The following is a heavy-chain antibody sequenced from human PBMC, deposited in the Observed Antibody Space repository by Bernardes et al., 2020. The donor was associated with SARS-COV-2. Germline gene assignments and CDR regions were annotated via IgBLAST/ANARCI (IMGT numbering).Heavy chain of an antibody. J-gene: IGHJ3*01. CDR1: GFTFQDYT. D-gene: IGHD3-3*01. V-gene: IGHV3-43*01. CDR3: ATERQSLTVFGVGHDAFDF. CDR2: VSWDGSTT. Sequence: GSLRLSCSASGFTFQDYTMHWVRHVPGKGLEWVSLVSWDGSTTTYADSVKGRFIISRDSSRNTVHLQMDSLRKEDTALYYCATERQSLTVFGVGHDAFDFWGQGTMVTVSS.